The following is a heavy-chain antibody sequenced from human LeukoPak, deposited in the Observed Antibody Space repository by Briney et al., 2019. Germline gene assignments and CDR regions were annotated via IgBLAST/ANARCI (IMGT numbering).Heavy chain of an antibody. J-gene: IGHJ5*02. CDR2: IYYSGTT. CDR1: GDSISTTSYF. V-gene: IGHV4-39*07. Sequence: YPSETLSLTCTVSGDSISTTSYFWAWIRQPPGGGLEWIASIYYSGTTYYKSSLKSRVTISIERTKNQFYLNLRSLTAADTALYFCARVYSSTHNWFDTWGQGTQVTVSS. CDR3: ARVYSSTHNWFDT. D-gene: IGHD2-2*01.